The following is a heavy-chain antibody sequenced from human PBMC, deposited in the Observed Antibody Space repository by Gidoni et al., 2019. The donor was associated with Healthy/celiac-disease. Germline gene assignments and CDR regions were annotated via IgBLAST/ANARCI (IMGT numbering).Heavy chain of an antibody. CDR2: IKSKTDGGTT. J-gene: IGHJ4*02. V-gene: IGHV3-15*01. CDR1: GFTFSNAW. D-gene: IGHD6-13*01. Sequence: EVQLVESGGGLVKPGGSLRLSCAASGFTFSNAWRSWVRQAPGKGLEWVGRIKSKTDGGTTDYAAPVKGRFTISRDDSKNTLYLQMNSLKTEDTAVYYCTTAYSSSWYYFDYWGQGTLVTVSS. CDR3: TTAYSSSWYYFDY.